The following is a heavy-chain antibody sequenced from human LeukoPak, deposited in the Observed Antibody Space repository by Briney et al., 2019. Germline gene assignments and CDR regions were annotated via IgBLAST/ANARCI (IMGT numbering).Heavy chain of an antibody. CDR1: GGTFSSYA. CDR3: ARVSSVVATIFWFDP. D-gene: IGHD5-12*01. J-gene: IGHJ5*02. CDR2: IIPIFGTA. V-gene: IGHV1-69*13. Sequence: SVKVSCKASGGTFSSYAISWVRQAPGQGLEWMGGIIPIFGTANYAQKFQGRVTITADESTSTAYMELSSLRSEDTAVYYCARVSSVVATIFWFDPWGQGTLVTVSS.